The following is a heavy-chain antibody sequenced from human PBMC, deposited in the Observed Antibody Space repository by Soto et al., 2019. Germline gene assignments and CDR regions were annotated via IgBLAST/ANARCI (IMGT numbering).Heavy chain of an antibody. CDR1: GGTFSSYA. CDR3: ARTEVGVVIRTYGMAV. J-gene: IGHJ6*02. V-gene: IGHV1-69*01. Sequence: QVQLVQSGAEVKKPGSSVKVSCKASGGTFSSYAISWVRQAPGQGLEWMGGIIPIFGTANYAQKFQGRVTITADESTSKAYMELSSLRSEDTAVYYCARTEVGVVIRTYGMAVWGQGTTVTVSS. CDR2: IIPIFGTA. D-gene: IGHD3-3*01.